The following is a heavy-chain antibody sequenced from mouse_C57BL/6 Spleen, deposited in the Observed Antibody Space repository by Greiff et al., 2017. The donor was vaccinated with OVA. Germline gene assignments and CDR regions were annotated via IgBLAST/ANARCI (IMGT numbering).Heavy chain of an antibody. Sequence: QVQLKESGPGLVAPSQSLSITCTVSGFSLTSYGVSWVRQPPGKGLEWLGVIWGDGSTNYHSALISRLSISKDNSKSQVFIKQNSLQTDDTATYYCAKPFITTVVASYYYAMDYWGQGTSVTVSS. CDR1: GFSLTSYG. D-gene: IGHD1-1*01. CDR3: AKPFITTVVASYYYAMDY. CDR2: IWGDGST. V-gene: IGHV2-3*01. J-gene: IGHJ4*01.